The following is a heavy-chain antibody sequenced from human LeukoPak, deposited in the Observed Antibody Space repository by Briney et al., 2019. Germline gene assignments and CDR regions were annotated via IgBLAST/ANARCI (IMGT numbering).Heavy chain of an antibody. Sequence: GGSLRLSCAASGFTFSGSAMHRVRQASGKGLEWVGRIRSKANSYATAYAASVKGRFTISRDDSKNTAYLQMNSLKTEDTAVYYCTRHGGAWEDYWGQGTLVTVSS. J-gene: IGHJ4*02. V-gene: IGHV3-73*01. CDR2: IRSKANSYAT. CDR1: GFTFSGSA. CDR3: TRHGGAWEDY. D-gene: IGHD1-26*01.